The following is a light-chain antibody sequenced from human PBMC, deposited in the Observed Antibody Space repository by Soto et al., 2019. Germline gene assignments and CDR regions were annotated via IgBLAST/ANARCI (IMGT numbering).Light chain of an antibody. V-gene: IGLV7-43*01. CDR1: TGAVTSGYY. Sequence: QAVVTQEPSLTVSPGGTVTLTCASSTGAVTSGYYPNWFQQKPGQAPRALIYSTSNQHSWTPARFSGSLLGGKAALTLSGVQPEDEAEYYCLLYYGGAQPWVFGEGTKLTVL. J-gene: IGLJ3*02. CDR3: LLYYGGAQPWV. CDR2: STS.